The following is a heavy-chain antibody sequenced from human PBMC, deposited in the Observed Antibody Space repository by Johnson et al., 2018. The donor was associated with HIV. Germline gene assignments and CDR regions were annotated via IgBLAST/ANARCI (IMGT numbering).Heavy chain of an antibody. CDR3: AAYYDFWSGSYTSGFDI. CDR1: GFTFSSYA. D-gene: IGHD3-3*01. V-gene: IGHV3-30*04. J-gene: IGHJ3*02. Sequence: QVHLVESGGDLVQPGGSLRLSCAASGFTFSSYAMHWVRQAPGKGLEWVAVISYDGSNQYYADSVKGRFTISRDNSKNTVFLQMNSLRPEDTAMYYCAAYYDFWSGSYTSGFDIWGQGTMVTVSS. CDR2: ISYDGSNQ.